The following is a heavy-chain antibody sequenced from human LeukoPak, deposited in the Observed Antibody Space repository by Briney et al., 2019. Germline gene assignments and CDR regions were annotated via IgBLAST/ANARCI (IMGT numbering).Heavy chain of an antibody. Sequence: GGSLRLSCAASGFTFSNYRMHWVRQAPGKGLVWVSRISSDGFATSYADAVKGRFTISRDNAKNTLFLQMNSLRAEDTAVYYCARGRYGNNLIDYWGQGTLVTVSS. J-gene: IGHJ4*02. CDR2: ISSDGFAT. CDR3: ARGRYGNNLIDY. D-gene: IGHD1-14*01. CDR1: GFTFSNYR. V-gene: IGHV3-74*01.